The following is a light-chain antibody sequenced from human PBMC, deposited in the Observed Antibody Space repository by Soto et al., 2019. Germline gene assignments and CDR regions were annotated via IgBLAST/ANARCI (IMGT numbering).Light chain of an antibody. Sequence: QSVLTQPPSVSGAPGQRVTISCTGSSSNIGAGYDVHWYQQLPGTAPKLLIYGNSNRPSGVPDRFSGSKSGTSASLAITGLEAEDEDDYYCQSYDSSLSGSWVFGGGTKLTVL. CDR3: QSYDSSLSGSWV. V-gene: IGLV1-40*01. CDR2: GNS. CDR1: SSNIGAGYD. J-gene: IGLJ3*02.